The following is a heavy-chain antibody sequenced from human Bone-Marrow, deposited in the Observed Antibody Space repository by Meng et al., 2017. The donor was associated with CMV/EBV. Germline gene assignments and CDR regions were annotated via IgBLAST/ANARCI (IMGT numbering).Heavy chain of an antibody. J-gene: IGHJ3*02. CDR3: ARVGSGSQAGFIFHAFDI. Sequence: ASVKVSCKASGYTFTSYGISWVRQAPGQGLEWMGWISAYNGNTNYAQKLQGRVTMTTNTSTSTAYMELRSLRSDDTAVYYCARVGSGSQAGFIFHAFDIWGQGTRVTVSS. V-gene: IGHV1-18*01. D-gene: IGHD1-26*01. CDR2: ISAYNGNT. CDR1: GYTFTSYG.